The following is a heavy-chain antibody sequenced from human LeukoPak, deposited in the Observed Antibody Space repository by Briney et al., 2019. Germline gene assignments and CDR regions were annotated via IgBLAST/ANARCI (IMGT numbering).Heavy chain of an antibody. CDR1: GYSFSSYW. J-gene: IGHJ4*02. CDR3: AKGDGEFAH. Sequence: GESLKISCKASGYSFSSYWIGWMRQMPGKGLEWMGVIYPADSDTSNSPSFQGQVTISADKSISTAYLQWSSLRASDTAVYYCAKGDGEFAHWGQGTLVTVSS. CDR2: IYPADSDT. V-gene: IGHV5-51*01. D-gene: IGHD3-10*01.